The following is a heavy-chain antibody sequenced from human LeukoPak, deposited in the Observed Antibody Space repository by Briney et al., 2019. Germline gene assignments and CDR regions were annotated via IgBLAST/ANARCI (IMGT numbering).Heavy chain of an antibody. Sequence: PSETLSLTCAVYGGSFSGYYWSWIRQPPGKGLEWIGEINHSGSTNYNPSLKSRVTISVDTSKNQFSLKLSSVTAADTAVYYCARVRRITMVRGGPNWFDPWGQGTLVTVSS. D-gene: IGHD3-10*01. CDR1: GGSFSGYY. J-gene: IGHJ5*02. CDR3: ARVRRITMVRGGPNWFDP. V-gene: IGHV4-34*01. CDR2: INHSGST.